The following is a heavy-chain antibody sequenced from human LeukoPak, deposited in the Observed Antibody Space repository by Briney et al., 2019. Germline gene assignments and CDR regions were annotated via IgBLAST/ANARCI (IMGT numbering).Heavy chain of an antibody. CDR3: ARVGHRKAAAGVFDY. Sequence: PSQTLSLTCAVSGASISSPFWWSWLRQTPGKGLEWIGEIYQSGSPNYNPSLKSRVTMSVDKSKNLVFLRLMSVTAADTAVYFCARVGHRKAAAGVFDYWGQGMLVTVSS. CDR1: GASISSPFW. D-gene: IGHD6-13*01. J-gene: IGHJ4*02. V-gene: IGHV4-4*02. CDR2: IYQSGSP.